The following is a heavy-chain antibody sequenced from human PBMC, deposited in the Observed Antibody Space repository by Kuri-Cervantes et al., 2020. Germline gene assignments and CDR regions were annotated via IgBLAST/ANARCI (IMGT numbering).Heavy chain of an antibody. CDR3: ARGGYYYDSSGSLDY. CDR2: IYYSGST. J-gene: IGHJ4*02. V-gene: IGHV4-31*02. D-gene: IGHD3-22*01. CDR1: GGSISSGGYY. Sequence: LRLSCTVSGGSISSGGYYWSWIRQHPGKGPEWIGYIYYSGSTYYNPSLKSRVTISVDTSKNQFSLKLSSVTAADTAVYYCARGGYYYDSSGSLDYWGQGTLVTVSS.